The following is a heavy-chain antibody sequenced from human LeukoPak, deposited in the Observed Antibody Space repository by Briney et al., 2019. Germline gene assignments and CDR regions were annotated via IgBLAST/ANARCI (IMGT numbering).Heavy chain of an antibody. CDR2: INWNGGGT. J-gene: IGHJ6*02. CDR1: GFTFKDYG. V-gene: IGHV3-9*01. CDR3: AKHMRATNTYSFFGLDV. D-gene: IGHD1-26*01. Sequence: GRSLRLSCAATGFTFKDYGMHWVRQPPGKGLEWVSSINWNGGGTDYADSVKGRFTISRDNAKNSLYLQLSSLRPEDTALYYCAKHMRATNTYSFFGLDVWGHGTTVTVSS.